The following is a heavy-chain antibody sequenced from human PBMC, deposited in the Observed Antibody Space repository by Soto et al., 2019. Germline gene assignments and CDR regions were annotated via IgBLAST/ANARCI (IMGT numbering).Heavy chain of an antibody. CDR1: GYSFTSYW. J-gene: IGHJ3*02. V-gene: IGHV5-51*01. CDR2: IYPGDSDT. Sequence: PGESLKISCKGSGYSFTSYWIGWVRQMPGKGLEWMGIIYPGDSDTRYSPSFQGQVTISADKSISTAYLQWSSLKASDTAMYYCARRILYDSSGYYPHDAFAIWGQGTMVTVSS. CDR3: ARRILYDSSGYYPHDAFAI. D-gene: IGHD3-22*01.